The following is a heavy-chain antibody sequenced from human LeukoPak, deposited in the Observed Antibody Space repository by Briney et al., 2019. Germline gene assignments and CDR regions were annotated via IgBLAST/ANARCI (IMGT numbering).Heavy chain of an antibody. J-gene: IGHJ3*02. CDR3: AREDFWSGHNAFDI. D-gene: IGHD3-3*01. V-gene: IGHV4-59*01. Sequence: SETLSLTCTVSGGSISSYYWSWIRQPPGKGLEWIGYVYYSGSTNYNPSLKSRVTISVDTSKNQFSLKLSSVTAADTAVYYCAREDFWSGHNAFDIWGQGTMVTVSS. CDR2: VYYSGST. CDR1: GGSISSYY.